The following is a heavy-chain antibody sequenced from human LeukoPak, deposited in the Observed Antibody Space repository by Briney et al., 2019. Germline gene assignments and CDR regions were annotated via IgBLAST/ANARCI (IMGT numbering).Heavy chain of an antibody. Sequence: PSETLSLTCTVSGGSISSYYWSWIRQPPGKGLEWIGEINHSGSTNYNPSLKSRVAISVDTSKNQFSLKLSSVTAADTAVYYCARGSGSWVYWGQGTLVTVSS. CDR2: INHSGST. CDR3: ARGSGSWVY. V-gene: IGHV4-34*01. CDR1: GGSISSYY. J-gene: IGHJ4*02. D-gene: IGHD3-10*01.